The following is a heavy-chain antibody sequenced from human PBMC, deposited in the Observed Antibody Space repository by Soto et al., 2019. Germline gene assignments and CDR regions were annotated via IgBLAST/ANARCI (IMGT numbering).Heavy chain of an antibody. D-gene: IGHD3-10*01. CDR3: ASGGEYLANSYFDF. CDR2: IYTSGNT. CDR1: GGSIRGYY. J-gene: IGHJ4*02. Sequence: SETLSLTCTVSGGSIRGYYWSWVRQPAGKRLEWIGRIYTSGNTNYSPSLKSRVTMSIDTSKNQFSLNLRSVTAADTAVYYRASGGEYLANSYFDFWAQGTLVTVSA. V-gene: IGHV4-4*07.